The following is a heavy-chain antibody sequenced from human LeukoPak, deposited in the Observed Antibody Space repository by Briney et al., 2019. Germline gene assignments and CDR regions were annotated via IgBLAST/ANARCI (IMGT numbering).Heavy chain of an antibody. Sequence: GGSLRLSCAASGFTFSRYWMNWIRQVPGKGLEWVSAISGSGGSTYYADSVKGRFTISRDNSKNTLYLQMNSLRAEDTAVYYCAKGGAFGGVIAILGSYYFDYWGQGTLVTASS. CDR1: GFTFSRYW. V-gene: IGHV3-23*01. J-gene: IGHJ4*02. CDR2: ISGSGGST. CDR3: AKGGAFGGVIAILGSYYFDY. D-gene: IGHD3-16*02.